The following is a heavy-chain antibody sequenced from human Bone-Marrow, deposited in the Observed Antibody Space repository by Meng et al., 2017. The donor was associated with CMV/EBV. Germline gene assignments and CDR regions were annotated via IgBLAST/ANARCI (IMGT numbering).Heavy chain of an antibody. J-gene: IGHJ4*02. V-gene: IGHV4-59*01. CDR3: AGVGATGNFDY. Sequence: GSLRLSCTVSGGSISSYYWSWIRQPAGKGLEWIGEIYHSGSTNYNPSLKSRVTISVDTSKNQFSLKLSSVTAADTAVYYCAGVGATGNFDYWGQGTLVTVSS. CDR1: GGSISSYY. CDR2: IYHSGST. D-gene: IGHD1-26*01.